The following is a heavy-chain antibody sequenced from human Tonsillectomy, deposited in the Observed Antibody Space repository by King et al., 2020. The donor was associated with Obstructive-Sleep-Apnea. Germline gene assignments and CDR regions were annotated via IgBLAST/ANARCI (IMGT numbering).Heavy chain of an antibody. CDR2: IYHTGSA. CDR3: ARISLYDSSGYYLGNY. CDR1: GYSISSDYY. D-gene: IGHD3-22*01. V-gene: IGHV4-38-2*02. J-gene: IGHJ4*02. Sequence: QLQESGPGLVKPSETLSLICTVSGYSISSDYYWGWIRQPPGEGLEWIGKIYHTGSAYYNSSLKSRVTMSVDTSKNQFSRKLSSVSAADTAVYYCARISLYDSSGYYLGNYWGQGTLVTVSS.